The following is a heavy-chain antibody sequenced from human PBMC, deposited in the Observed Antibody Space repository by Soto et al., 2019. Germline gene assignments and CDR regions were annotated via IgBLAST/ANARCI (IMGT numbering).Heavy chain of an antibody. CDR1: GYSFTSYW. V-gene: IGHV5-51*01. CDR2: IYPDDSDI. J-gene: IGHJ1*01. D-gene: IGHD2-15*01. Sequence: PGESLKISCKGSGYSFTSYWIYWMRQMPGKGLECVGIIYPDDSDIRYSPSFHGHVTISADRSSSTAFLQWSSLKASDTAIYYCARSLYCIGSSCHLDSWGRGTRVTVSS. CDR3: ARSLYCIGSSCHLDS.